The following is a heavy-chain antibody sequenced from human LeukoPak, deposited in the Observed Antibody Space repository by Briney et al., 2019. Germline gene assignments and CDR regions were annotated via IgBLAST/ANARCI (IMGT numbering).Heavy chain of an antibody. Sequence: GGSLRLSCAASGFTLSKYAMNWVRQAPGKGLEWVSGIDGSGGRPPSADSVKGRFTISRDISKNTLYLQMDSLRAEDTAAYYCARGKDHDFWNPFDHWGQGTLVTVSS. CDR1: GFTLSKYA. V-gene: IGHV3-23*01. J-gene: IGHJ4*02. CDR2: IDGSGGRP. D-gene: IGHD3-3*01. CDR3: ARGKDHDFWNPFDH.